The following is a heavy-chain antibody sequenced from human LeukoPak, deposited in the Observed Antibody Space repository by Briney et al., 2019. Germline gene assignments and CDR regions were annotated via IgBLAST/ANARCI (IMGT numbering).Heavy chain of an antibody. D-gene: IGHD3-22*01. V-gene: IGHV3-11*04. Sequence: PGGSLRLSCAASGFTFSDYYMSWIRQAPGKGLEWVSYISSSGSTIYYADSVKGRFTISRDNAKNSLYLQMNSLRAEDTAVYYCARDGPYYYDSSGWRAFDIWGQGTMVTVSS. CDR3: ARDGPYYYDSSGWRAFDI. CDR2: ISSSGSTI. J-gene: IGHJ3*02. CDR1: GFTFSDYY.